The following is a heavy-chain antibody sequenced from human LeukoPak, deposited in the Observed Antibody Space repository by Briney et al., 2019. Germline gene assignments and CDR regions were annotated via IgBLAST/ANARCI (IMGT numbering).Heavy chain of an antibody. D-gene: IGHD3-22*01. V-gene: IGHV1-46*01. CDR1: GYTFTSYY. J-gene: IGHJ4*02. CDR2: INPSGGST. Sequence: ASVKVSCKASGYTFTSYYMHWVRQATGQGLEWMGIINPSGGSTSYAQKFQGRVTMTRDTSTSTVYMELSSLRSEDTAVYYCAREASPQLYDSSGYYGYWGQGNLVTVSS. CDR3: AREASPQLYDSSGYYGY.